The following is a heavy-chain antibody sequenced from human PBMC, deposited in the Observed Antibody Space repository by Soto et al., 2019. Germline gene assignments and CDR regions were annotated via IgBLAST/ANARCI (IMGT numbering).Heavy chain of an antibody. CDR3: GYVYYNSGRWDA. D-gene: IGHD3-10*01. J-gene: IGHJ5*02. Sequence: ITLKESGPTLVKPTQTLTLTCTFSGFSLSTSAVGVGWIRQPPGKALEWLALIYWDDDKRYSPSLKSRLTITTDTPKNQVVLTMTNMDPVDTATYYGGYVYYNSGRWDAWGQGTLVTVSS. CDR2: IYWDDDK. V-gene: IGHV2-5*02. CDR1: GFSLSTSAVG.